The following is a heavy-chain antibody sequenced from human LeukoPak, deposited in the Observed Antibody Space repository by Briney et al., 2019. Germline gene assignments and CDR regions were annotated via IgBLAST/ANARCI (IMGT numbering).Heavy chain of an antibody. J-gene: IGHJ5*02. CDR2: INPNSGGT. CDR3: ARRYYDFWSGFIDWFDP. CDR1: GYTFTGYY. D-gene: IGHD3-3*01. V-gene: IGHV1-2*02. Sequence: ASVKASCKASGYTFTGYYMHWVRQAPGQGLEWMGWINPNSGGTNYAQKFQGRVTMTRDTSISTAYMELSRLRSDDTAAYYCARRYYDFWSGFIDWFDPWGQGTLVTVSS.